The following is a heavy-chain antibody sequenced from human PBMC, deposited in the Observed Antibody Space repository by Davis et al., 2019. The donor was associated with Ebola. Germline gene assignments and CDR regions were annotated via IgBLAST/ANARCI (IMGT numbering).Heavy chain of an antibody. V-gene: IGHV4-39*02. CDR3: AREYSSSSVYYYYGMDV. CDR2: IYYSGST. CDR1: GGSISSSSYY. D-gene: IGHD6-6*01. J-gene: IGHJ6*04. Sequence: SETLSLTCTVSGGSISSSSYYWGWIRQPPGKGLEWIGSIYYSGSTYYNPSLKSRVTISVDTSKNQFSLKLSSVTAADTAVYYCAREYSSSSVYYYYGMDVWGKGTTVTVSS.